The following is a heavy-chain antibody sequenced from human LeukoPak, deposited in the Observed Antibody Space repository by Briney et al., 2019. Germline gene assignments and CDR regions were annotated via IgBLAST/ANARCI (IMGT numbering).Heavy chain of an antibody. Sequence: PGRSLRLSCAASGFTFDDYAMHWVRQVPGEGLEWVSGISWNSGSIGYVDSVKGRFTISRDNAKSSLYLQMNSLRAEDTALYYCAKARYCSGGSCYRGFDNWGQGTRVTVSS. CDR2: ISWNSGSI. D-gene: IGHD2-15*01. CDR3: AKARYCSGGSCYRGFDN. J-gene: IGHJ4*02. CDR1: GFTFDDYA. V-gene: IGHV3-9*01.